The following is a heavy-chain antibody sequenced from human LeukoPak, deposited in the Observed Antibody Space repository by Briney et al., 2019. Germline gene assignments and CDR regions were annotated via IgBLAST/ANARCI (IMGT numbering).Heavy chain of an antibody. V-gene: IGHV4-4*02. Sequence: SGTLSLTCAVSGGSINSNNWWSWVRQPPGKGLEWIGEIYHSGSTNYNPSLKSRVTISVDKSKKQFSLKLSSVTAADTAVYYCARGFEDSYYDSSGYYPFDYWGQGTLVTVSS. D-gene: IGHD3-22*01. J-gene: IGHJ4*02. CDR1: GGSINSNNW. CDR3: ARGFEDSYYDSSGYYPFDY. CDR2: IYHSGST.